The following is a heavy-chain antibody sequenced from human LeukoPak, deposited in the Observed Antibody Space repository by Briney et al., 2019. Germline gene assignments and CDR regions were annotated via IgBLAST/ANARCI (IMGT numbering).Heavy chain of an antibody. CDR3: ARERGSSYYDFWSGYWGAFDI. D-gene: IGHD3-3*01. J-gene: IGHJ3*02. CDR1: GFTFSSYW. V-gene: IGHV3-7*01. CDR2: IKQDGSEK. Sequence: GGSLRLSCAASGFTFSSYWMSWVRQAPGKGLEWVANIKQDGSEKYYVDSVKGRFTISRDNAKNSLYLQMNSLRAEDTAVYYCARERGSSYYDFWSGYWGAFDIWGQGTMVTVSS.